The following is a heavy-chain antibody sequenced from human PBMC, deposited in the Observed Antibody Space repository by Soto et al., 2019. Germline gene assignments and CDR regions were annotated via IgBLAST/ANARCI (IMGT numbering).Heavy chain of an antibody. CDR3: ARDWLYDFPSKYYYYYMDV. Sequence: GGSLRLSCAASGFTFSSYAMSWVRQAPGKGLEWVSAISGSGGSTYYADSVKGRFTISRDNAKNSLYLQMNSLRAEDTAVYYCARDWLYDFPSKYYYYYMDVWGKGTTVTVSS. V-gene: IGHV3-23*01. CDR2: ISGSGGST. D-gene: IGHD3-3*01. J-gene: IGHJ6*03. CDR1: GFTFSSYA.